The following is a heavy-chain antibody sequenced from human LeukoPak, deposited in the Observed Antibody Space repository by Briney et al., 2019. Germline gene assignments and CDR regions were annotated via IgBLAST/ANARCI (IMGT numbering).Heavy chain of an antibody. CDR1: GYTFTGYY. CDR2: IIPIFGTA. V-gene: IGHV1-69*05. CDR3: ARTLPAAHYFDY. D-gene: IGHD2-2*01. J-gene: IGHJ4*02. Sequence: ASVKVSCKGSGYTFTGYYMHWARQAPGQGLEWMGGIIPIFGTANYAQKFQGRVTITTDESTSTAYMELSSLRSEDTAVYYCARTLPAAHYFDYWGQGTLVTVSS.